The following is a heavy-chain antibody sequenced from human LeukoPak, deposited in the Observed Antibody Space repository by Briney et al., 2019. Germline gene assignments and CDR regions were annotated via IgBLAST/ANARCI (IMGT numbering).Heavy chain of an antibody. V-gene: IGHV4-59*12. CDR3: ARGDIVVVPAKRERFNYYYYYGMDV. CDR1: GGSISSYY. D-gene: IGHD2-2*01. Sequence: KSSETLSLTCTVSGGSISSYYWNWIRQPPGKGLEWIGYIYYSGSTNYNPSLKSRVTISVDTSKNQFSLKLSSVTAADTAVYYCARGDIVVVPAKRERFNYYYYYGMDVWGQGTTVTVSS. J-gene: IGHJ6*02. CDR2: IYYSGST.